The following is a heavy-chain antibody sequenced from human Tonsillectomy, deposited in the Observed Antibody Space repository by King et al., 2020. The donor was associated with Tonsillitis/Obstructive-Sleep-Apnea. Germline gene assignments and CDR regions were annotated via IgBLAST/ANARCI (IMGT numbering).Heavy chain of an antibody. J-gene: IGHJ2*01. CDR3: LTVDARWDTMDWYFDL. Sequence: VQLVESGGALVKPGGALRLSCAASGFTFSKAWMSWVRQAPGKGLEWVGRSKRKTDGGTTDYEAPVKGRFTISRDDSKNTLYLPMNSLKTEDTAVYYCLTVDARWDTMDWYFDLWRRGTLVTLSS. V-gene: IGHV3-15*02. CDR2: SKRKTDGGTT. CDR1: GFTFSKAW. D-gene: IGHD3-10*01.